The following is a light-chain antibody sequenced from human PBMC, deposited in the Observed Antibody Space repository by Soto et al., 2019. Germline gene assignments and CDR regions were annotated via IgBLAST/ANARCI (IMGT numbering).Light chain of an antibody. CDR3: GTWTTYRPYV. Sequence: QSVLTQPASVSGSPGQSITIPCTGTSSDIGNYNSVSWYQQHQGKAPKLIIFEVTNRTSGVADRFSGSKSGNTASLTISGLQAEDEADYYCGTWTTYRPYVFATGTKVTVL. J-gene: IGLJ1*01. V-gene: IGLV2-14*01. CDR2: EVT. CDR1: SSDIGNYNS.